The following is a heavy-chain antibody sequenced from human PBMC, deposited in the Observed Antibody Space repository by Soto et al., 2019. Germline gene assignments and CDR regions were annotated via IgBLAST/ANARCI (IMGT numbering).Heavy chain of an antibody. CDR1: GGSISSDGYS. D-gene: IGHD2-15*01. CDR2: IYHGGDA. CDR3: ARGAAYCSGGTCYYRFDP. Sequence: SETLSLTCAVSGGSISSDGYSWSWIRQPPGKGLEWIGYIYHGGDAYYNPSLKSRVTISVDGSKNQFSLNLSSVTAADTAMYYCARGAAYCSGGTCYYRFDPWGQGT. V-gene: IGHV4-30-2*01. J-gene: IGHJ5*02.